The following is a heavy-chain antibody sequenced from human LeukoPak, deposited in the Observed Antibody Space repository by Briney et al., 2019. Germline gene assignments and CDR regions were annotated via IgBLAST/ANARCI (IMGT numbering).Heavy chain of an antibody. CDR1: GFSFSTYD. CDR3: ARDPGGVWFDP. Sequence: GGSLRLSCVVSGFSFSTYDMHWVRQATGEGLEWVSAIGTGGDTYYADSVKGRFTISRDNAKNSLYLQMNSLRAEDTAVYYCARDPGGVWFDPWGQGTLVTVSS. D-gene: IGHD1-26*01. J-gene: IGHJ5*02. V-gene: IGHV3-13*01. CDR2: IGTGGDT.